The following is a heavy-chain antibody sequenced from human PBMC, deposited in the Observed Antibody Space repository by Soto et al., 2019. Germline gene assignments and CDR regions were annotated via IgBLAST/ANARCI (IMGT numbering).Heavy chain of an antibody. J-gene: IGHJ4*02. Sequence: EVQLLESGGGLVQPGGSLRLSCADSGFTFSSYAMSWVRQAPGKGLEWVSAISGSGGSTYYADCVKGRFTIFRDSSKNTLYMQLNSLRAEDTADYYCAKEGRARGGGYFDYWGQGTLVTVSS. V-gene: IGHV3-23*01. CDR1: GFTFSSYA. CDR2: ISGSGGST. D-gene: IGHD3-10*01. CDR3: AKEGRARGGGYFDY.